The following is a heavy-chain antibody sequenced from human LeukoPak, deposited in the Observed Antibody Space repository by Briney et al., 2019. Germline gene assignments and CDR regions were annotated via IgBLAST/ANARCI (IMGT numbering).Heavy chain of an antibody. V-gene: IGHV5-51*01. J-gene: IGHJ5*02. CDR1: GYSINNCW. CDR3: ARREYCSGASCYTWFDP. D-gene: IGHD2-15*01. Sequence: GESLKISCKGSGYSINNCWIAWVRQMPGKGLEWMGIIYPADSDIRYSPSFQGQVTISADKSISTAYLQWNSLKASDTAMYYCARREYCSGASCYTWFDPWGQGTLVTVSS. CDR2: IYPADSDI.